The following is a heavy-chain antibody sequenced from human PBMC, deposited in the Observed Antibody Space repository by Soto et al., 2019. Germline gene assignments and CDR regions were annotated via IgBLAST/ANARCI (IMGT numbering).Heavy chain of an antibody. Sequence: VKVSCTASGYTFTVYYMHCVRQAPGQGLEWMGWINPNSGGTNYAQKFQGRVTMTSDTSISTAYMELSRLRSDDTAVYYCARGPPYSSSWYNWFDPWGQGTLVTVSS. CDR1: GYTFTVYY. V-gene: IGHV1-2*02. D-gene: IGHD6-13*01. J-gene: IGHJ5*02. CDR3: ARGPPYSSSWYNWFDP. CDR2: INPNSGGT.